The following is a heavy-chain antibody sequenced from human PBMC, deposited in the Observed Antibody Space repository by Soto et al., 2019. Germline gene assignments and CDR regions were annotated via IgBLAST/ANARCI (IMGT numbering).Heavy chain of an antibody. CDR1: RGSISSYY. V-gene: IGHV4-59*12. Sequence: SETLSLTCTVSRGSISSYYWSWIRQPPGKGLEWIGHIFDSGSTYYNPSLKSRLTISVDTSKNQFSLRLSSVTAADTAVYYCAREIMPLTNDWYFDLWGRGTLVTVSS. D-gene: IGHD2-8*01. CDR2: IFDSGST. CDR3: AREIMPLTNDWYFDL. J-gene: IGHJ2*01.